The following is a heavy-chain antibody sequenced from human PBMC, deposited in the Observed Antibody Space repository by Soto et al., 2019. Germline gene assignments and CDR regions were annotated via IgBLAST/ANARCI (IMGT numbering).Heavy chain of an antibody. CDR3: ALDSAVPGEPGRIDY. J-gene: IGHJ4*02. CDR2: DYHNGLT. V-gene: IGHV4-4*02. D-gene: IGHD2-2*01. Sequence: PSGTLTLTCAASDFTVTNNVWRWWVRPPPGKGLEGFGEDYHNGLTDYKASLKSRVTMSVDTAKNEFSLQLTTLTAADTAIYYCALDSAVPGEPGRIDYWGQGTPVTVSS. CDR1: DFTVTNNVW.